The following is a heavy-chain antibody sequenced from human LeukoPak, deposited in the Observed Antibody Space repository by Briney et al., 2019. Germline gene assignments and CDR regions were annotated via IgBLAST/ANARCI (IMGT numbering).Heavy chain of an antibody. CDR3: AREGGFIPYGMDV. Sequence: GGSLRLSCAASGFTFSSYAMHWVRQAPGKGLEWVAVISYDGSNKYYADSVKGRFTISRDNSKNTLYLQMNSLRAEDTAVYYCAREGGFIPYGMDVWGQGTTVTVS. CDR2: ISYDGSNK. J-gene: IGHJ6*02. V-gene: IGHV3-30-3*01. D-gene: IGHD3-10*01. CDR1: GFTFSSYA.